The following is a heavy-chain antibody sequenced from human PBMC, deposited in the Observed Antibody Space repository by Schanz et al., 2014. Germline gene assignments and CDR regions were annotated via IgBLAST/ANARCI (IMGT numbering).Heavy chain of an antibody. CDR2: ISNTGTFI. V-gene: IGHV3-11*01. CDR3: VRDAYLQIRGTVFDS. D-gene: IGHD1-1*01. Sequence: QVQLVESGGGLVQPGGSLRLSCAASGFTFSDHYMAWIRQAPGKGLEWVSIISNTGTFIYYADSVRGRFVISRDNAKSSLFLQMKGLRAEDTAVYYCVRDAYLQIRGTVFDSWGPGNLVTVSS. CDR1: GFTFSDHY. J-gene: IGHJ4*02.